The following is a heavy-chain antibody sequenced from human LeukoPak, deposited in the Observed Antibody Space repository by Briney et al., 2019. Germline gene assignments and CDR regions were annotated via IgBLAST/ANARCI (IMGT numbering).Heavy chain of an antibody. J-gene: IGHJ4*02. D-gene: IGHD2-2*01. V-gene: IGHV3-7*03. CDR1: GFTFSTYW. CDR2: IKQDGSVK. CDR3: ARAPITSPFYFDY. Sequence: GGSLRLSCVVSGFTFSTYWMSWVRQAPGKGLECVATIKQDGSVKNYGDSVQGRFTISRDNAKNSLYLQMDSLRAEDTALYYCARAPITSPFYFDYWGQGTLVTVSS.